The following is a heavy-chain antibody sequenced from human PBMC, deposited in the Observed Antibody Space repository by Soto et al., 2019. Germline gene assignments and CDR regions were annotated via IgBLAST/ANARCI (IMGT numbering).Heavy chain of an antibody. CDR1: GGTITSDY. CDR3: ARHPHYDYVWGSYRYFDY. Sequence: SETLSLTCSVSGGTITSDYWSWIRQPPGKGLEWIGFIYYSGSTNYNPSLKSRVTISVDTSKNQFSLKLSSVTAADTAVYYCARHPHYDYVWGSYRYFDYWGQGTLVTVSS. D-gene: IGHD3-16*02. V-gene: IGHV4-59*08. J-gene: IGHJ4*02. CDR2: IYYSGST.